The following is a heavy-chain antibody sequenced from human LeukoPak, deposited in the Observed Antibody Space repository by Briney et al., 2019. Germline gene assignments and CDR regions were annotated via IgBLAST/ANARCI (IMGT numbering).Heavy chain of an antibody. CDR1: GFTFSNYG. J-gene: IGHJ4*02. CDR3: AKDRAFTPPLAFDN. V-gene: IGHV3-33*06. CDR2: IWHDGSNK. Sequence: GGSLRLSCAASGFTFSNYGMHWVRQAPGKGLEWVAVIWHDGSNKYYADSVKGRFTISRDNSKNTLYLEMNSLRAEDTAVYYCAKDRAFTPPLAFDNWGQGTLVTVSS. D-gene: IGHD2-15*01.